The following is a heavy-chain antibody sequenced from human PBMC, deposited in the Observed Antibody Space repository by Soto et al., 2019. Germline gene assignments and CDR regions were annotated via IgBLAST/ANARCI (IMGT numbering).Heavy chain of an antibody. Sequence: PGESLKISCQGSEYTFTNYWIGWVRQMPGKSLEWMGIIYPFDSDTRYSPSFQGQVTISADRSISTAYLQWSSLKASDTAMYYCAKLSTSPSKDLSFSYFSIDVWGLGTTVTVSS. CDR2: IYPFDSDT. CDR1: EYTFTNYW. J-gene: IGHJ6*03. V-gene: IGHV5-51*01. D-gene: IGHD3-16*02. CDR3: AKLSTSPSKDLSFSYFSIDV.